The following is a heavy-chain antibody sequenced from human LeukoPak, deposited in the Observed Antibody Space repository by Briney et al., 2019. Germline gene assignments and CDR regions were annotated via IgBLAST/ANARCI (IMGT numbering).Heavy chain of an antibody. CDR1: GDSISSGNYY. CDR2: FHTTGST. J-gene: IGHJ4*02. Sequence: PSETLSLTCTVSGDSISSGNYYWNWIRQPAGKGLEWIGRFHTTGSTNSNPSLKSRVTLSVDTSKNQFSLKLSSVTAADTAVYYCAGSYSYGYRYFDYWGQGTLVTVSS. V-gene: IGHV4-61*02. D-gene: IGHD5-18*01. CDR3: AGSYSYGYRYFDY.